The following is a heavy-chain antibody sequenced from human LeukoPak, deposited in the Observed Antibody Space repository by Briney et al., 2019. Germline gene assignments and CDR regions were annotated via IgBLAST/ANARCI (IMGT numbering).Heavy chain of an antibody. CDR2: IKQDGSKK. D-gene: IGHD3/OR15-3a*01. CDR3: ANRPLDVDY. J-gene: IGHJ4*02. CDR1: GFTFSNYW. V-gene: IGHV3-7*03. Sequence: PGGSLRLSCAASGFTFSNYWMGWVRQAPGKGLEWVANIKQDGSKKNYVDSVKGRFSISRDNTKSSLFLQMNSLRAEDTAVYYCANRPLDVDYWGQGTLVTVSS.